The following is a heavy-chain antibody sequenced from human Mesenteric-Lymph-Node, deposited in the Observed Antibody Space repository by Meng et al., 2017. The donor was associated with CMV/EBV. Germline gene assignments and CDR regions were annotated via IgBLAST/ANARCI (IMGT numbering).Heavy chain of an antibody. Sequence: GESLKISCAASGFTFGSFGMHWIRQAPGKGLEWVSVVYSAGSTYYADSVKGRFTFSRDNSKNTLYLQMNSLRAADTAVYYCARIRGSSVVDYWGQGTLVTVSS. CDR1: GFTFGSFG. CDR2: VYSAGST. CDR3: ARIRGSSVVDY. J-gene: IGHJ4*02. V-gene: IGHV3-NL1*01. D-gene: IGHD6-6*01.